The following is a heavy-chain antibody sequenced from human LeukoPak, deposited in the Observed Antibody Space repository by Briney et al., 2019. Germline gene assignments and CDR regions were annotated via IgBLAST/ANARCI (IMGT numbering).Heavy chain of an antibody. J-gene: IGHJ4*02. Sequence: PSETLSLTCTVSGGSISSGGYYWSWIRQHPGKGLEWIGYIYYSGSTYYNPSLKSRVTISVDTSKNQFSLKLSSVTAADTAVYYCARVGRDGYNSSPYYFDYWGQGTLVTVSS. D-gene: IGHD5-24*01. CDR2: IYYSGST. CDR3: ARVGRDGYNSSPYYFDY. CDR1: GGSISSGGYY. V-gene: IGHV4-31*03.